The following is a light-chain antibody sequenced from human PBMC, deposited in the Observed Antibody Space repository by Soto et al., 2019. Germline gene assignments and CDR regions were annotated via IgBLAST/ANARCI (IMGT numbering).Light chain of an antibody. Sequence: EIVLTQSPGTLSLAPGERATLSFRASQSVSNSYLAWYQQKPGQAPRLLIYGASSRATGIPDRFSGSGSGTDFTLTISRLDPEDFAVYYCQQYGSSPWTFGQGTKVDIK. CDR3: QQYGSSPWT. V-gene: IGKV3-20*01. CDR1: QSVSNSY. CDR2: GAS. J-gene: IGKJ1*01.